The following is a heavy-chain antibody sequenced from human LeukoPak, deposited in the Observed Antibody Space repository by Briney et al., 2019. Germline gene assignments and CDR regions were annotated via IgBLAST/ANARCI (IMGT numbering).Heavy chain of an antibody. CDR3: AKDATAVVGTVYMDV. CDR1: GFTFSNHG. Sequence: PGGSLRLSCAASGFTFSNHGMNWVRQAPGKGLEWISHISNTGDIIHYADSVEGRFTISRDNAKNSLYLQMNSLRAEDTAVYYCAKDATAVVGTVYMDVWGKGTTVTISS. D-gene: IGHD6-13*01. V-gene: IGHV3-48*04. J-gene: IGHJ6*03. CDR2: ISNTGDII.